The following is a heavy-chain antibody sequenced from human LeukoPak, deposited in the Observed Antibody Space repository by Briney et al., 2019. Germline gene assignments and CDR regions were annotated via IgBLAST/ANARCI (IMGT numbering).Heavy chain of an antibody. CDR1: GGSISSGGYS. CDR3: ARALGVCGGDYYHLD. CDR2: IYHSGST. J-gene: IGHJ4*02. V-gene: IGHV4-30-2*01. D-gene: IGHD2-21*02. Sequence: PSQTLSLTCAVSGGSISSGGYSWSWIRQPPGKGLEWIGYIYHSGSTYYNPSLKSRVTISVDRSKNQFSLKLSSVTAADTAVYYCARALGVCGGDYYHLDWGQGTLVTVSS.